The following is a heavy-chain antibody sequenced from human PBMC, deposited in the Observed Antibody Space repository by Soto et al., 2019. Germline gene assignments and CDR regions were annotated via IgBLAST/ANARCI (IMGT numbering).Heavy chain of an antibody. CDR1: GGSISSGGYY. J-gene: IGHJ4*02. D-gene: IGHD2-15*01. V-gene: IGHV4-31*03. CDR2: IYYSGST. CDR3: ARSNGGSFDY. Sequence: SETLSLTCTVSGGSISSGGYYWSWIRQHPGKGLEWIGYIYYSGSTYYNPSLKSRVTISVDTSKNQFSLKLSSVTAADTAVYYCARSNGGSFDYWGQGTLVTVSS.